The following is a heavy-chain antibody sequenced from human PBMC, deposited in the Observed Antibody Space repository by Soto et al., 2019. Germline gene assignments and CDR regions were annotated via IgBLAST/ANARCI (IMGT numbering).Heavy chain of an antibody. V-gene: IGHV4-31*03. CDR3: ARVLRDVLSDRYYWYFDL. D-gene: IGHD3-16*02. CDR1: GASISSGGYY. CDR2: IYYIGTS. Sequence: QVQLQESGPGLVKPSQTLSLTCTVSGASISSGGYYWGWIRQHPGKGLEWIGFIYYIGTSYYNPSLESRITLSGDTSKTHFSLNLTSVTAADSAVYYCARVLRDVLSDRYYWYFDLWGRGTLVTVSS. J-gene: IGHJ2*01.